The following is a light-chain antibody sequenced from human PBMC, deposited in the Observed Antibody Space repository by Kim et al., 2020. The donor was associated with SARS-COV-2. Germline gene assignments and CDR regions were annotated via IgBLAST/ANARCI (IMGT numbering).Light chain of an antibody. CDR2: DAS. CDR1: QSVARY. Sequence: SLSPVERATLSCRASQSVARYLAWFQQKPGQAPRLLSYDASSRATGIPARFSGSGSGTDYTLTISSLEPEDSAVYYCQQRSLGVTFGGGTKVDIK. CDR3: QQRSLGVT. J-gene: IGKJ4*01. V-gene: IGKV3-11*01.